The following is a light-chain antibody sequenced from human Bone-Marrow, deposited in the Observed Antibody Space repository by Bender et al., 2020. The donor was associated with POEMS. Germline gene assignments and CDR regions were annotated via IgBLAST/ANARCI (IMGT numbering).Light chain of an antibody. CDR2: QDN. CDR3: HMWDANTAI. CDR1: QLGRKL. J-gene: IGLJ2*01. V-gene: IGLV3-1*01. Sequence: SYELAQPPPLSGSPGPAASITCSGDQLGRKLATLYQQRPATSPLQVMYQDNNPPAALLARFAASNSGNTATLSISETQTTEEADYSCHMWDANTAIFAGETTLSVL.